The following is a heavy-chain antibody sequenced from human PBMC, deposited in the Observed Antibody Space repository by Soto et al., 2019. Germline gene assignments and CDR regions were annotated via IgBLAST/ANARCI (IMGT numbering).Heavy chain of an antibody. CDR2: INPNSGGT. V-gene: IGHV1-2*04. D-gene: IGHD3-10*01. J-gene: IGHJ4*02. CDR1: GYTFTGYY. Sequence: ASVKVSCKASGYTFTGYYMHWVRQAPGQGLEWMGWINPNSGGTNYAQKFQGWVTMTRDTSISTAYMELSRLRSDDTAVYYCARSYYGSGSYQRRFDYWGQGTLVTVSS. CDR3: ARSYYGSGSYQRRFDY.